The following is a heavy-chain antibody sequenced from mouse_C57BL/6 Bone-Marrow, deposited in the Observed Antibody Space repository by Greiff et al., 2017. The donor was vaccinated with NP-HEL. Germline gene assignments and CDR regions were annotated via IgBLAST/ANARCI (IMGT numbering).Heavy chain of an antibody. D-gene: IGHD1-1*01. CDR1: GYTFTDYY. J-gene: IGHJ1*03. V-gene: IGHV1-19*01. Sequence: VQLQQSGPVLVKPGASVKMSCKASGYTFTDYYMNWVKQSHGKSLEWIGVINPYNGGTSYNQKFKGKATLTVDKSSSTAYMELNSLTSEDSAVYYCANSLYYYGSSPWYFDVWGTGTTVTVSS. CDR2: INPYNGGT. CDR3: ANSLYYYGSSPWYFDV.